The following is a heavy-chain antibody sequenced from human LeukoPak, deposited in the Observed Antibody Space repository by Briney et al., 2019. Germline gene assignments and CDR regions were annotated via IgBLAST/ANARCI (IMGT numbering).Heavy chain of an antibody. V-gene: IGHV3-7*03. D-gene: IGHD6-25*01. CDR3: ARASKPYSSARRANWFDP. J-gene: IGHJ5*02. CDR2: IQGDGSDK. CDR1: GFTFSAYW. Sequence: GGSLRLSCTGSGFTFSAYWMTWVRQAPGKGLEWVANIQGDGSDKYSVDSVKGRFTISRDNAKNSVYLQMNSLRSEDTAVYYCARASKPYSSARRANWFDPWGQGTLVTVSS.